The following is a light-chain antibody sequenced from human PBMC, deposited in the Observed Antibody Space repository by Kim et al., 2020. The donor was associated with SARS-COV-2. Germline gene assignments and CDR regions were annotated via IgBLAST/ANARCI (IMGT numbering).Light chain of an antibody. CDR2: ETS. J-gene: IGKJ4*01. CDR3: QQRYNWPLT. Sequence: LSPRERATLSCRASQSVGNSLAWFQQKPGQAHRLLIFETSNRATGIPARFSGSGSGTGFTLTISSLEPEDFAVYYCQQRYNWPLTFGGGTKVDIK. V-gene: IGKV3-11*01. CDR1: QSVGNS.